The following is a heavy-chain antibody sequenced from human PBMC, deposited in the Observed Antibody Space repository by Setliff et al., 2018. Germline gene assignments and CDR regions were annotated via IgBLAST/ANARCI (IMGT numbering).Heavy chain of an antibody. D-gene: IGHD5-12*01. CDR2: INHSGST. V-gene: IGHV4-34*01. J-gene: IGHJ3*02. Sequence: PSETLSLTCAVYGGSFSTYYWIWIRQPPGKGLEWIGEINHSGSTNYNPSLKSRVTISVDTSKNQFSLILSSVTAADTAVYYCARLHIGRTRADAFDIWGQGTMVTISS. CDR1: GGSFSTYY. CDR3: ARLHIGRTRADAFDI.